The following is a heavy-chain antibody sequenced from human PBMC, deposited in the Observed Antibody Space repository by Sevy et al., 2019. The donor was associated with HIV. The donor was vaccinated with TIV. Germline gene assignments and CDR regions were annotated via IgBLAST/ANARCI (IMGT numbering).Heavy chain of an antibody. Sequence: GGSLRLSCAASGFTFSSYAMSWVRQAPGKGLEWVSAISGSGGSTYYADSVKGRFTISRDNSKNTLYLQMNSLRAEDTAVYYCAKDPDCSSTSCPITHGMAVWGQGTTVTVSS. D-gene: IGHD2-2*01. CDR1: GFTFSSYA. V-gene: IGHV3-23*01. CDR3: AKDPDCSSTSCPITHGMAV. J-gene: IGHJ6*02. CDR2: ISGSGGST.